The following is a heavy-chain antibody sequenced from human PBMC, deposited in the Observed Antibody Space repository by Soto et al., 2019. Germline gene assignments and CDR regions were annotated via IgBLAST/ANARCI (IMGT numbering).Heavy chain of an antibody. V-gene: IGHV1-8*01. CDR1: GYTFSTND. Sequence: QVQLVQSGAEVKMPGASVKVSCKASGYTFSTNDINWVRQATGQGLEWMGWMSPNSGSTAYAQKWQDRVTLTRKTTRRTGYMELSSPSADDMAAYSVARDLSGFHSDYWGQVTLVTVSS. D-gene: IGHD3-9*01. CDR2: MSPNSGST. CDR3: ARDLSGFHSDY. J-gene: IGHJ4*02.